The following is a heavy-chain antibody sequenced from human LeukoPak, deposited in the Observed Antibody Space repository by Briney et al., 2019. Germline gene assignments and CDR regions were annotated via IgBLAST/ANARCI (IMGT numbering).Heavy chain of an antibody. CDR2: ISSSSSYI. V-gene: IGHV3-21*01. CDR1: GFTFSSYS. CDR3: ARGYDFWSGYYSTQPDYYYYYMDV. J-gene: IGHJ6*03. Sequence: GGSLRLSCAASGFTFSSYSMNWLRQAPGKGLEWVSSISSSSSYIYYADSVKGRFTISRDNAKNSLYLQMNSLRDEDTAVYYCARGYDFWSGYYSTQPDYYYYYMDVWGKGTTVTVSS. D-gene: IGHD3-3*01.